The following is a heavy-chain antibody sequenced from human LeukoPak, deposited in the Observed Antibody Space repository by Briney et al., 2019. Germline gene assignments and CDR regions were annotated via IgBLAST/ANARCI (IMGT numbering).Heavy chain of an antibody. V-gene: IGHV3-30*04. CDR3: ARETPSRSGDY. CDR2: ISYDGSNK. CDR1: GFTFSSYA. Sequence: GRSLRLSCAASGFTFSSYAMHWVRQAPGKGLEWVAVISYDGSNKYYADSVKGRFTISRDNSKSTLYLQMNSLRAEDTAVYYCARETPSRSGDYWGQGTLVTVSS. J-gene: IGHJ4*02. D-gene: IGHD2-15*01.